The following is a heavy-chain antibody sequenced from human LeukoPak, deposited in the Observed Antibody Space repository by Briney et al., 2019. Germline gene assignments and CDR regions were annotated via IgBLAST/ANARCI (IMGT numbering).Heavy chain of an antibody. CDR2: IYTSGST. Sequence: SETLSLTCTVSGGSISSHYWSWIRQPPGKGLEWIGYIYTSGSTNYNPSLKSRVTISVDTSKNQFSLKLSSVTAADTAVYYCARNADAFDIWGQGTMVTVSS. CDR1: GGSISSHY. D-gene: IGHD1-1*01. V-gene: IGHV4-4*09. CDR3: ARNADAFDI. J-gene: IGHJ3*02.